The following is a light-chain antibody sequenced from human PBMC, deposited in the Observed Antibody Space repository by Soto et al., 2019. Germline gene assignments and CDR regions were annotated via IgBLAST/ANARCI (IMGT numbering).Light chain of an antibody. CDR2: DNT. CDR3: QSYDSSLSGYV. CDR1: SSKIGAGYD. Sequence: QSVLTQPPSVSGAPGQRVTISCTGSSSKIGAGYDVHWYQQLPGTAPKLLIYDNTNRPSGVPDRFSGSRPGTSASLAITGLQAEDETDYYCQSYDSSLSGYVFGTGTKVTVL. V-gene: IGLV1-40*01. J-gene: IGLJ1*01.